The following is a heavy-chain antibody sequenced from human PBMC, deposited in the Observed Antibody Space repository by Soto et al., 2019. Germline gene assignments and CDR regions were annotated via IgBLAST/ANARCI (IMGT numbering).Heavy chain of an antibody. D-gene: IGHD1-20*01. J-gene: IGHJ4*02. V-gene: IGHV3-15*01. CDR1: GFTFSNAW. CDR3: TTLYQGISN. Sequence: GGSLRLSCAASGFTFSNAWMSWVRQTPGKGLEWVGRIKSKTDAETTDYAAPVKGRFTIPRDDSKNALYLQMNSLKTEDTAVYYCTTLYQGISNWGQGTLVTVSS. CDR2: IKSKTDAETT.